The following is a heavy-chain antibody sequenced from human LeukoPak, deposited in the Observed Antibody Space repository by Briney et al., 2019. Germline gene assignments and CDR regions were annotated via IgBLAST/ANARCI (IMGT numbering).Heavy chain of an antibody. CDR1: EYTFTNYY. CDR2: ISPSGAST. V-gene: IGHV1-46*01. D-gene: IGHD1-1*01. CDR3: ARHTTGYNSPRDSFNI. J-gene: IGHJ3*02. Sequence: GASVKVTCKASEYTFTNYYMCWVRQAPGQGLEWMGMISPSGASTSYAQKFQGRVTMTRDVSTSTVYMELSSLRSEDTAVYYCARHTTGYNSPRDSFNIWGQGTMVTVSS.